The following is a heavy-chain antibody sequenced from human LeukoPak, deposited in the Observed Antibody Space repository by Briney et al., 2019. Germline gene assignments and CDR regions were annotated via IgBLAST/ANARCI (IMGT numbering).Heavy chain of an antibody. CDR3: AREEEQMARGLDP. CDR1: GGSISTYY. CDR2: TYTSGST. J-gene: IGHJ5*02. V-gene: IGHV4-4*07. Sequence: SETLSLTCTVSGGSISTYYWSWIRQPAGRGLELVGRTYTSGSTNYNPSLKSRVTMSVDTSKNQFSLKLSSVTAADTAVYYCAREEEQMARGLDPWGQGALVTVSS. D-gene: IGHD5-24*01.